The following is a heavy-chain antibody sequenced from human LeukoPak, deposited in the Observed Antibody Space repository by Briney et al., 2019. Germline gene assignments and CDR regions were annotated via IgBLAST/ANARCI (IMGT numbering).Heavy chain of an antibody. V-gene: IGHV4-34*01. CDR2: INHSGST. J-gene: IGHJ4*02. CDR3: ARVQYYYDSSGYWGAAYYFEY. Sequence: SETLSLTCAVYGGSFSGYYWSWIRQPPGKGLEWIGEINHSGSTNYNPSLKSRVTISVDTSKNQFSLKLSSVTAADTAVYYCARVQYYYDSSGYWGAAYYFEYWGQGTLVTVSS. D-gene: IGHD3-22*01. CDR1: GGSFSGYY.